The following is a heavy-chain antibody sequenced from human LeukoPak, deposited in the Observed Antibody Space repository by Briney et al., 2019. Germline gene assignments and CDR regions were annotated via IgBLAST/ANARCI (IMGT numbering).Heavy chain of an antibody. Sequence: ASVKVSCKASGYTFTVYYMHWVRQAPGQGLEWMGWINPNSGGTNYAQNFQGRVTMTRDTSISTAYMELSRLRSDDTAVYYCARLYSGYDSPLVPIDYWGQGTLVTVSS. J-gene: IGHJ4*02. CDR2: INPNSGGT. CDR3: ARLYSGYDSPLVPIDY. CDR1: GYTFTVYY. V-gene: IGHV1-2*02. D-gene: IGHD5-12*01.